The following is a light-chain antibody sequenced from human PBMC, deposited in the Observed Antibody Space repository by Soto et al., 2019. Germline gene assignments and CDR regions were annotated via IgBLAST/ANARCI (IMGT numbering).Light chain of an antibody. CDR2: RNN. CDR3: AAWDDSLNGQV. J-gene: IGLJ3*02. Sequence: QLVLTQPPSASGTPGQRVTISCSGSSSNIGSHTVNWYQQLPGTAPKLLMYRNNQRPSGVPDRFSGSKSGTSASLAISGLQSEDEADYYCAAWDDSLNGQVFGGGTKLTVL. CDR1: SSNIGSHT. V-gene: IGLV1-44*01.